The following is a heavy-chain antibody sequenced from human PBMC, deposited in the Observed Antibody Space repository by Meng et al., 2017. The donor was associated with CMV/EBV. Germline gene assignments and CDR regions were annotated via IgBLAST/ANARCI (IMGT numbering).Heavy chain of an antibody. V-gene: IGHV3-23*03. CDR2: IYSGGNST. CDR1: GFPFSSYD. J-gene: IGHJ5*02. D-gene: IGHD3-9*01. Sequence: ESLDISCAASGFPFSSYDMSLVRHAPRKGLEWVSVIYSGGNSTYYADSVKGRFTISRDNSKNTLYLQMNSLRAEDTAVYYCAKAVLRYFEWFCFDPWGQGTLVTVSS. CDR3: AKAVLRYFEWFCFDP.